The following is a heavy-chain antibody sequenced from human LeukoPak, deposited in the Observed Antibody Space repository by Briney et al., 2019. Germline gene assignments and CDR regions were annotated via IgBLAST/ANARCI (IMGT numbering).Heavy chain of an antibody. V-gene: IGHV3-33*01. CDR1: GFTFSSYG. D-gene: IGHD2-2*01. J-gene: IGHJ4*02. CDR2: IWYDGSNK. CDR3: ARDHAFRAYFDY. Sequence: GRSLRLSCAASGFTFSSYGMHWVRQAPGKGLEWVAVIWYDGSNKYYADSVKGRFTISRDNSKNTLYLQMNSLRAEGTAVYYCARDHAFRAYFDYWGQGTLVTVSS.